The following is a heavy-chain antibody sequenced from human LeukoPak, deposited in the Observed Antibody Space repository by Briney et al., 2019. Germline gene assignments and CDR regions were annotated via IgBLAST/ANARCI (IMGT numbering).Heavy chain of an antibody. CDR2: ISNDGTNE. V-gene: IGHV3-30*04. J-gene: IGHJ3*02. CDR1: GFTFSSYA. Sequence: PGGSLRLSCAASGFTFSSYAMHWVRQAPGKGLEWVAVISNDGTNEYYADSMKGRFTISRDNPKNTLYLQMNSLTGGDTAVYYCAVDYGDYIDAFDIWGQGTMVTVSS. D-gene: IGHD4-17*01. CDR3: AVDYGDYIDAFDI.